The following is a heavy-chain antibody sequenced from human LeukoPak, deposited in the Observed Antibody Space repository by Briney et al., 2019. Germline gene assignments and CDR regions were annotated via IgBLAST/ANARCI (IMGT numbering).Heavy chain of an antibody. CDR1: GSPFSSYS. D-gene: IGHD6-13*01. CDR3: ARSIPYGTTWYGRSDY. Sequence: GGSLRLSCAASGSPFSSYSMTWVRQAPGKGLEWVANIKPDGTTKFYVDSVKGRFTISRDNALNSLYLQMNSLRAEDTAIYYCARSIPYGTTWYGRSDYWGQGTLVTVSS. V-gene: IGHV3-7*03. CDR2: IKPDGTTK. J-gene: IGHJ4*02.